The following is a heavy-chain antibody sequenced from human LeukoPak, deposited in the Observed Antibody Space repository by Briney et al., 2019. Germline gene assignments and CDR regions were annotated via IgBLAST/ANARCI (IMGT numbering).Heavy chain of an antibody. V-gene: IGHV4-34*01. D-gene: IGHD3-10*01. CDR3: ARGNVWKTIPMVRGVSRARWFDP. Sequence: PSETLSLTYAVYGGSFSGYYWSWIRQPPGKGLEWIGEINHSGSTNYSPSLKSRVTISVDTSKNQFSLRLSSVTATDTAVYYCARGNVWKTIPMVRGVSRARWFDPWGQGTLVTVSS. CDR1: GGSFSGYY. CDR2: INHSGST. J-gene: IGHJ5*02.